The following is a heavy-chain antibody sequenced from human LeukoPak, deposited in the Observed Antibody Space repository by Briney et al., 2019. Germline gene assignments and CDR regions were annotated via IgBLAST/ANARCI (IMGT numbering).Heavy chain of an antibody. V-gene: IGHV3-21*01. J-gene: IGHJ3*02. CDR2: ISSSSSYI. CDR1: GFTFSSYS. D-gene: IGHD1-26*01. CDR3: ARSGIVGAISAFDI. Sequence: PGGSLRLSCAASGFTFSSYSINWVRQAPGKGLEWDSSISSSSSYIYYADSVKGRFTISRDNAKNSLYLQMNSLRAEDTAVYYCARSGIVGAISAFDIWGQGTMVTVSS.